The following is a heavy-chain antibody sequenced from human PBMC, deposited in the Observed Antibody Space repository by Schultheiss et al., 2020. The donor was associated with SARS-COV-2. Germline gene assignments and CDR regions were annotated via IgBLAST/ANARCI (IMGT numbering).Heavy chain of an antibody. J-gene: IGHJ6*02. V-gene: IGHV4-59*08. CDR1: GGSISSYY. CDR3: VRQMTYYYGMDV. Sequence: SETLSLTCTVSGGSISSYYWSWIRQPPGKGLEWIGYIYYSGSTNYNPSLKSRVTISVDTSKNQFSLKLSSVTAADTAVYYCVRQMTYYYGMDVWGQGTTVTVSS. CDR2: IYYSGST.